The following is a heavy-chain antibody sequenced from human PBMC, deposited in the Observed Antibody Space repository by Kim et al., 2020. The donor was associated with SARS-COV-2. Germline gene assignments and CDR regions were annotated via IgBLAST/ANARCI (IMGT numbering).Heavy chain of an antibody. J-gene: IGHJ6*02. V-gene: IGHV3-49*02. Sequence: VQGRCTISRDNSKSNAYLQMNSLKTEDTAVYYCTRTEYSSSWYVYYGMDVWGQGTTVTVSS. D-gene: IGHD6-13*01. CDR3: TRTEYSSSWYVYYGMDV.